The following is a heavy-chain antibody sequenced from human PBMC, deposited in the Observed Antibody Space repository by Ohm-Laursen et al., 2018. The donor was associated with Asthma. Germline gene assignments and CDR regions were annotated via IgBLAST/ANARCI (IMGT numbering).Heavy chain of an antibody. J-gene: IGHJ6*02. V-gene: IGHV3-30*18. D-gene: IGHD1-26*01. CDR2: ISFDGTNK. Sequence: SLRLSCAASGIAFSSFGMHWVRQAPGKGLEWVAFISFDGTNKYYGDSVKGRFTISRDNSKNTLYLQMNSLRDEDTALYYCAKALVGAPLYYHYYGMDVWGQGTTVTVSS. CDR1: GIAFSSFG. CDR3: AKALVGAPLYYHYYGMDV.